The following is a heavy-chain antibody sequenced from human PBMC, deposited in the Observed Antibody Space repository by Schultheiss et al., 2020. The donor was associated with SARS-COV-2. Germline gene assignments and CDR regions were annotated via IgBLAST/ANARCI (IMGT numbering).Heavy chain of an antibody. V-gene: IGHV4-34*01. CDR3: ARRRDIVVVVAATPFDY. D-gene: IGHD2-15*01. CDR2: INHSGST. CDR1: GGSISSYY. J-gene: IGHJ4*02. Sequence: SETLSLTCTVSGGSISSYYWGWIRQPPGKGLEWIGKINHSGSTNYNPSLKSRVTISVDTSKNQFSLKLSAVTAADTAVYYCARRRDIVVVVAATPFDYWGQGTLVTVSS.